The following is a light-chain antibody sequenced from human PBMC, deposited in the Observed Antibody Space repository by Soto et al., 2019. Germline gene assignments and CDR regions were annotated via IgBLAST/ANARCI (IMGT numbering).Light chain of an antibody. CDR3: QQYVNSPRT. CDR2: GAS. CDR1: QSVSSS. J-gene: IGKJ1*01. V-gene: IGKV3-20*01. Sequence: EIVLTQSPGTLSLSPGERATLSCRASQSVSSSLAWYQQKPGQAPRLLIFGASRRATGIPDRFSGSGSGTDFTFTISRLDPEDFAVYYCQQYVNSPRTFGQGTKVDIK.